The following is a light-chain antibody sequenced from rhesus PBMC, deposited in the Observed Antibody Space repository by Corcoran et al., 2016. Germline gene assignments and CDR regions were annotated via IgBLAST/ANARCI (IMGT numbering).Light chain of an antibody. CDR2: RAY. V-gene: IGKV3-40*03. Sequence: EIVMTQSPATLSLSPGETATLSCRASESVGSYLAWYQQKPGQAPKLRVHRAYFSDTGIPDRFSGSGSSTEFTLTISSLEPEDVGVYHCQQYNDLLRTFGQGTKVEIK. CDR1: ESVGSY. CDR3: QQYNDLLRT. J-gene: IGKJ1*01.